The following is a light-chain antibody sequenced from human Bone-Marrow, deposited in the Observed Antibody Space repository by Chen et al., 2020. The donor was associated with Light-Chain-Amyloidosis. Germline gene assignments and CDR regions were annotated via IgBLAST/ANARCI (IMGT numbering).Light chain of an antibody. J-gene: IGKJ1*01. CDR2: WAS. CDR3: QQKYGSPRT. Sequence: DIVMTQSPDSLPVSLGERATINCKSSQSLLHISNNKNYLAWYQQKPGQPPTLLIYWASTRESGVPDRFSGSGSGTDFTRVISSRPAEDVARYYCQQKYGSPRTFGQGTKVEIK. CDR1: QSLLHISNNKNY. V-gene: IGKV4-1*01.